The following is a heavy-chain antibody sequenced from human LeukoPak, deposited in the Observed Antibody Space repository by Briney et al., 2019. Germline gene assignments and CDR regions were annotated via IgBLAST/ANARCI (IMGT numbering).Heavy chain of an antibody. CDR3: ARPMVRGVIIENWFDP. V-gene: IGHV1-2*02. J-gene: IGHJ5*02. D-gene: IGHD3-10*01. Sequence: GASVKVSCKASGYSFTGYYMHWVRHAPGQGLEWMGWINPNSGGTNYAQKFQGRVTMTRDTSISTAYMELSRLRSDDTAVYYCARPMVRGVIIENWFDPWGQGTLVTVSS. CDR2: INPNSGGT. CDR1: GYSFTGYY.